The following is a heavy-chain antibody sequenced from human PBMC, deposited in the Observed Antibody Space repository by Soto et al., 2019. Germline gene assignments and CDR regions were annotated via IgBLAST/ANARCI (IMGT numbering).Heavy chain of an antibody. CDR2: MFYSGST. D-gene: IGHD2-8*02. J-gene: IGHJ4*02. CDR3: ARLVRSLHFDY. V-gene: IGHV4-61*01. Sequence: PSETLSLTCAVSGGSVNSDSHYWSWIRQPPWKGLEWIGHMFYSGSTNYNPSLKSRVTISGDTSKNQFSLKLSSVTAADTPVYYCARLVRSLHFDYWGQGTPVTVS. CDR1: GGSVNSDSHY.